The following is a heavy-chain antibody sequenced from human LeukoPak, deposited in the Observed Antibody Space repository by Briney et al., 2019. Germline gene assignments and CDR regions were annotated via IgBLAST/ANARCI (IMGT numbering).Heavy chain of an antibody. CDR3: ATGGIYSSNFDY. D-gene: IGHD5-18*01. Sequence: GESLKISCKGSGYTFIRFWIGWVRQMPGKGLEWMGIIYPGDSETRYSPSFQGQVTISVDKSISTAYLRWSSLKASDTAVYYCATGGIYSSNFDYWGQGTLVTVSS. V-gene: IGHV5-51*01. CDR2: IYPGDSET. CDR1: GYTFIRFW. J-gene: IGHJ4*02.